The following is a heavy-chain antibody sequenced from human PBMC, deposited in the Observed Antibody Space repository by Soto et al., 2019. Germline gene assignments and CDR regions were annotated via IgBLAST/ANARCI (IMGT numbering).Heavy chain of an antibody. CDR1: GFTFAHYA. D-gene: IGHD3-3*01. V-gene: IGHV3-30*18. J-gene: IGHJ4*02. CDR2: MSHDENRK. CDR3: AKDYDFWSASVNPYFDS. Sequence: QAQLVESGGGVVQPGTSLRLSCAASGFTFAHYAMHWVRHSPGKGLEWVAFMSHDENRKLYSDSVKGRFTISRDNSKSTLYLQMRRLRAEDTAVYYCAKDYDFWSASVNPYFDSWGLGTLVTVSS.